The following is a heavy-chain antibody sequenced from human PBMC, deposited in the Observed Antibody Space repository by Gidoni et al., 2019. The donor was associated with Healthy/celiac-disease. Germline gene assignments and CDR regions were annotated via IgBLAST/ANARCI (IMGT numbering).Heavy chain of an antibody. J-gene: IGHJ6*02. CDR3: ARRSGSYSPAGPYGMDV. V-gene: IGHV5-51*03. Sequence: EVQLVQSGAEVKRPGEAQKISCKGSGYSFTSYWIGWVRQIPGKGLEWMGIIYPGGSDTRYSPSFQGQVTISADKSISTAYLQWSSLKASDTAMYYCARRSGSYSPAGPYGMDVWGQGTTVTVSS. CDR2: IYPGGSDT. D-gene: IGHD1-26*01. CDR1: GYSFTSYW.